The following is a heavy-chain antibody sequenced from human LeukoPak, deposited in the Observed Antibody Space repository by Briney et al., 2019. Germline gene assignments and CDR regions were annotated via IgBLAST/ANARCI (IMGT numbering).Heavy chain of an antibody. J-gene: IGHJ4*02. CDR1: GGSISSGGYY. CDR3: ATGIRRYSGSYTFDY. Sequence: SQTLSLTCTVSGGSISSGGYYWSWIRQHPGKGLEWIGYIYYSGSTYYNPSLKSRVTIPVDTSKNQFSLKLSSVTAADTAVYYCATGIRRYSGSYTFDYWGQGTLVTVSS. D-gene: IGHD1-26*01. CDR2: IYYSGST. V-gene: IGHV4-31*03.